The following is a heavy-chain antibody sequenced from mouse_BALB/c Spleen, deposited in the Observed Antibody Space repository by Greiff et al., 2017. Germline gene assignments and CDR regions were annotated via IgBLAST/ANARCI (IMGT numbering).Heavy chain of an antibody. Sequence: EVMLVESGGGLVQPGGSRKLSCAASGFTFSSFGMHWVRQAPEKGLEWVAYISSGSSTIYYADTVKGRSTISRDNPKNTLFLQMTSLRSEDTAMYYCASGITTVVAGAMDYWGQGTSVTVSA. J-gene: IGHJ4*01. CDR1: GFTFSSFG. CDR3: ASGITTVVAGAMDY. V-gene: IGHV5-17*02. D-gene: IGHD1-1*01. CDR2: ISSGSSTI.